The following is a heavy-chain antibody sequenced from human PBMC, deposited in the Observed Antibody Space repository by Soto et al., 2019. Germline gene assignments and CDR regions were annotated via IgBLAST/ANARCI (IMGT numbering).Heavy chain of an antibody. CDR3: ARMGAADYGMDV. V-gene: IGHV4-4*02. Sequence: TSETLSLTCSVSGGSISSSNWWSWDRQPPGKGLEWIGEIYHSGSTNYNPSLKSRVTISVDKSKNQFSLKLSSVTAADTAVYYCARMGAADYGMDVWGQGTTVT. D-gene: IGHD3-16*01. CDR2: IYHSGST. J-gene: IGHJ6*02. CDR1: GGSISSSNW.